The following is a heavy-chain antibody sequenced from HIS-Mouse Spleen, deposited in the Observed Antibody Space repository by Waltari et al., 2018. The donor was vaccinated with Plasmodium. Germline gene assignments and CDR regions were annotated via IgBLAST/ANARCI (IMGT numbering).Heavy chain of an antibody. V-gene: IGHV3-7*01. CDR1: GFPFSSYW. J-gene: IGHJ2*01. CDR2: IKQDGSEK. CDR3: ASSWYWYFDL. D-gene: IGHD6-13*01. Sequence: EVQLVESGGGLVQPGGSLRLSCAASGFPFSSYWMSWGRQAPGKGLEWGANIKQDGSEKYYVDSVKGRFTISRDNAKNSLYLQMNSLRAEDTAVYYCASSWYWYFDLWGRGTLVTVSS.